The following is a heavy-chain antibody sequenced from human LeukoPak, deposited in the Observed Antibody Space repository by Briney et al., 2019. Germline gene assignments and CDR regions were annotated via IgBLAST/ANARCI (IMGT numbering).Heavy chain of an antibody. V-gene: IGHV4-39*01. Sequence: SETLSLTCTVSGGSISSSSYYWGWIRQPPGKGLEWIGSIYYSGSTYYSPSLKSRVTISVDTSKNQFSLKLSSVTAADTAVYYCARRVAVDYFDYWGQGTLVTVSS. CDR2: IYYSGST. CDR1: GGSISSSSYY. D-gene: IGHD6-19*01. CDR3: ARRVAVDYFDY. J-gene: IGHJ4*02.